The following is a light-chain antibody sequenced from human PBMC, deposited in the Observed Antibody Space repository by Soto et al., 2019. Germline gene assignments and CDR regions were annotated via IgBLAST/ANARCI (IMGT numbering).Light chain of an antibody. CDR3: QQSYITPPST. J-gene: IGKJ5*01. CDR2: AAS. Sequence: DVQMTQSPSSLSALVGDRVTITCRASQSVSRYLNWYRHKPGKAPKLLINAASNLRSGVPSRFSGSGSGTDFTLTIDGLQPEDFAVYYCQQSYITPPSTFGQGTRLELK. CDR1: QSVSRY. V-gene: IGKV1-39*01.